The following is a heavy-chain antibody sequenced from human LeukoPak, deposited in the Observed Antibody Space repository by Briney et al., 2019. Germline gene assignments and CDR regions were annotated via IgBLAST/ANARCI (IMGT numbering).Heavy chain of an antibody. Sequence: ASVKASCKASRYTFTGYYMHSVRQAPGHGLEWMGWINPNSGGTYYAQKFQGRVTMTRDTSISTAYMELSRLRSDDTAVYYCARDGSSWYIYYYYYMDVWGKGTTVTISS. CDR3: ARDGSSWYIYYYYYMDV. CDR1: RYTFTGYY. D-gene: IGHD6-13*01. CDR2: INPNSGGT. J-gene: IGHJ6*03. V-gene: IGHV1-2*02.